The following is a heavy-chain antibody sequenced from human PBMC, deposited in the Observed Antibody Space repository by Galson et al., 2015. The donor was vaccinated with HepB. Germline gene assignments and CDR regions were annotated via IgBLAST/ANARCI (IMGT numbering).Heavy chain of an antibody. CDR3: ARVLGDSDTGYGMDV. J-gene: IGHJ6*02. CDR1: GYTFTSYG. V-gene: IGHV1-18*04. CDR2: ISAYNGNT. Sequence: SVKVSCKASGYTFTSYGISWVRQAPGQGLEWMGWISAYNGNTNYAQKLQGRVTMTTDTSTSTAYMELGSLRSDDTAVYYCARVLGDSDTGYGMDVWGQGTTVTVSS. D-gene: IGHD3-10*01.